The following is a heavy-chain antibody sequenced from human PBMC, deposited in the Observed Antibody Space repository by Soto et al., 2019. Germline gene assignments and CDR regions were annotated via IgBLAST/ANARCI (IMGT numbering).Heavy chain of an antibody. V-gene: IGHV4-39*01. J-gene: IGHJ4*02. CDR3: ARQLAGPGRVSYFDY. Sequence: SETLSLTCTVSGGSINSSNYFWAWIRQPPGKGLEWIGIMFHSGSSYYSPSLKARITISEDTSKNQFTLNLISVTAADTSVYHCARQLAGPGRVSYFDYWGQGTLVTVSS. CDR1: GGSINSSNYF. CDR2: MFHSGSS. D-gene: IGHD6-19*01.